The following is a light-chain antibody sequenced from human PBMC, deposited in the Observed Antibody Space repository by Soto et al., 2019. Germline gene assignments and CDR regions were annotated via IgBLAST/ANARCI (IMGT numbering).Light chain of an antibody. V-gene: IGKV1-8*01. J-gene: IGKJ4*01. CDR2: AAS. Sequence: ILMTQSPASFSASTGDRVTISCKACQGIISYLAWYQQKPGQAPKLLIYAASTLQSGVPSRFSCSGSGTDVTLTISCLQSADFATYYCQQYYSYPLTFGGGTKVEIK. CDR3: QQYYSYPLT. CDR1: QGIISY.